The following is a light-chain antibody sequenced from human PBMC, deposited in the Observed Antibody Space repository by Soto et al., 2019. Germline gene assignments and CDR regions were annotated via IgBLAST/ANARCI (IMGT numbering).Light chain of an antibody. J-gene: IGKJ2*01. CDR3: QQYGSSPYT. CDR2: GAS. CDR1: QSVSSSY. Sequence: EIVLTQSPGTLPLSPGERATLSCRASQSVSSSYLARYQQKPGQAPRLLIYGASSRATGIPDRFSGSGSGTDFTLTISRLEPEDFAVYYCQQYGSSPYTFGQGTKLEIK. V-gene: IGKV3-20*01.